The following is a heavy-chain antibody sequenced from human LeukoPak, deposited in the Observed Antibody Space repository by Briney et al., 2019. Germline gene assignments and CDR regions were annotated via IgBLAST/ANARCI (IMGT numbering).Heavy chain of an antibody. CDR2: IKQDGSEK. CDR3: AGNGDYYDSSGPGDY. J-gene: IGHJ4*02. V-gene: IGHV3-7*01. D-gene: IGHD3-22*01. CDR1: GFTFSNYA. Sequence: GGSLRLSCVASGFTFSNYAMSWVRQAPGKGLEWVANIKQDGSEKYYVDSVKGRFTISRDNAKNSLYLQMNSLRAEDTAVYYCAGNGDYYDSSGPGDYWGQGTLVTVSS.